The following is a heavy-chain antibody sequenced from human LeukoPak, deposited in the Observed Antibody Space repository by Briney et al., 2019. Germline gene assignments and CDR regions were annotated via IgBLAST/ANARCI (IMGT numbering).Heavy chain of an antibody. CDR2: IEEHGSKN. J-gene: IGHJ3*02. CDR3: ERILRLNTPRASDI. D-gene: IGHD3-16*01. Sequence: GGSLGLPCAGSGFTFSNYWIHWVRQAPGKGLEWVANIEEHGSKNYYVRFVKGRFSISRENGQPSVFLPLTSLRAEDTALYYCERILRLNTPRASDIWGQGTMVTVSS. CDR1: GFTFSNYW. V-gene: IGHV3-7*04.